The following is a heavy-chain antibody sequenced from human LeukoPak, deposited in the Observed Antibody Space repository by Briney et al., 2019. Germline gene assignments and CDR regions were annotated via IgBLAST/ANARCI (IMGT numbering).Heavy chain of an antibody. Sequence: GSLRLSCAASGFTFSSYGMHWVRQAPGKGLEWVAVISYDGSNKYYADSVKGRFTISRDNSKNTLYLQMNSLRAEDTAVYYCAKSQSGAAAGPGDWFDPWGQGTLVTVSS. V-gene: IGHV3-30*18. J-gene: IGHJ5*02. CDR2: ISYDGSNK. D-gene: IGHD6-13*01. CDR1: GFTFSSYG. CDR3: AKSQSGAAAGPGDWFDP.